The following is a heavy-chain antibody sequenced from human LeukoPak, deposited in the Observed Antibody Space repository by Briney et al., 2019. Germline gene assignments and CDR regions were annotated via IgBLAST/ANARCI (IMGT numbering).Heavy chain of an antibody. CDR3: ARRWGYYGSGRFDP. V-gene: IGHV4-34*01. CDR1: GGSISSYY. CDR2: INHSGST. Sequence: SETLSLTCTVSGGSISSYYWSWIRQPPGKGLEWIGEINHSGSTNYNPSLKSRVTISVDTSKNQFSLKLSSVTAADTAVYYCARRWGYYGSGRFDPWGQGTLVTVSS. D-gene: IGHD3-10*01. J-gene: IGHJ5*02.